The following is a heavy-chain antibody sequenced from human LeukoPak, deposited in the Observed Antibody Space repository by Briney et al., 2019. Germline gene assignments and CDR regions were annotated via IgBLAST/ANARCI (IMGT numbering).Heavy chain of an antibody. CDR3: ASFQYGGGVDYDY. D-gene: IGHD3-16*01. V-gene: IGHV1-2*04. J-gene: IGHJ4*02. CDR2: INPNSGGT. Sequence: ASVKVSCKASGYTFTGYYMHWVRQAPGQGLEWMGWINPNSGGTNYAQKFQGWVTMTRDTSISTAYMELSRLRSDDTAVYYCASFQYGGGVDYDYWGQGTLVTVSS. CDR1: GYTFTGYY.